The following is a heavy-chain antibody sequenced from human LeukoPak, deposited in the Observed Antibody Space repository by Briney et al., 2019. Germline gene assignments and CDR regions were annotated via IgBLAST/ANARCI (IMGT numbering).Heavy chain of an antibody. Sequence: SETLSLTCTVSGGSISSGDYYWRWIRQPPGRGVEWIGYIYYSGSTYYNPSLKSRVTISVDTSKNQFSLKLSSVTAADTAVYYCARAPETMVRGAIPHAFDIWGQGTMVTVSS. CDR3: ARAPETMVRGAIPHAFDI. D-gene: IGHD3-10*01. V-gene: IGHV4-30-4*01. J-gene: IGHJ3*02. CDR2: IYYSGST. CDR1: GGSISSGDYY.